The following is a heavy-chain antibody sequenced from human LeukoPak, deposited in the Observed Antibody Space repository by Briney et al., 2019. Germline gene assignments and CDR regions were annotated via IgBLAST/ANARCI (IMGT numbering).Heavy chain of an antibody. CDR2: INWSSGTI. Sequence: GGSLRLSCAASGFKFDDYAMHWVRQAPGKGLEWVSGINWSSGTIGYADSVKGRFTISRDSAKNSLYLQMNSLRPEDTAFYYCAKDNRRHYTSGPNPDSLHWGQGALVTVSS. CDR1: GFKFDDYA. V-gene: IGHV3-9*01. D-gene: IGHD6-19*01. CDR3: AKDNRRHYTSGPNPDSLH. J-gene: IGHJ4*02.